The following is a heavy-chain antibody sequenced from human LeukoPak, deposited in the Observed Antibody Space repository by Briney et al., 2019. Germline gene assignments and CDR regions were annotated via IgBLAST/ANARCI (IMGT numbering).Heavy chain of an antibody. J-gene: IGHJ5*02. Sequence: SETLSLTPTVSGGSISWYYWSWIPQPPGKGLECIGYIYYSGSSNYKPSLKSRVTISVDTSKNQFSLKLSSVTAADTAVYYCARSYSSGWYGWFDPWGQGTLVTVSS. V-gene: IGHV4-59*01. CDR3: ARSYSSGWYGWFDP. CDR1: GGSISWYY. D-gene: IGHD6-19*01. CDR2: IYYSGSS.